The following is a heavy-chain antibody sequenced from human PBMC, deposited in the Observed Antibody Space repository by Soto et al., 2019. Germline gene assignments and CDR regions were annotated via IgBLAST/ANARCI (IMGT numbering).Heavy chain of an antibody. CDR1: GFTFSNYA. CDR2: ISGGGDST. Sequence: GGSLRLSCAASGFTFSNYAMSWVRQAPGKGLEWVSIISGGGDSTYYADSVKGRFSISRDNSRNTLYLQVSNLRADDTALYYGAKAVGPTAPSSRVFDCWGQGPLVTVS. J-gene: IGHJ4*02. V-gene: IGHV3-23*01. CDR3: AKAVGPTAPSSRVFDC. D-gene: IGHD1-26*01.